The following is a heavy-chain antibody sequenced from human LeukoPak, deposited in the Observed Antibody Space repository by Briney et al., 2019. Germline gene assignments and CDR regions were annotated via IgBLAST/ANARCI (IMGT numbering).Heavy chain of an antibody. CDR2: INPSTGGT. CDR1: GYTFTGYY. J-gene: IGHJ4*02. D-gene: IGHD2-15*01. V-gene: IGHV1-2*02. Sequence: WASVKVSCKTSGYTFTGYYMHWVRQAPGQGLEWMGWINPSTGGTSYAQKFQGRVTMTRDTSITTAYMELSGLRSDDTAVYYCARSAVEAATPAGYWGQGNLVTVSS. CDR3: ARSAVEAATPAGY.